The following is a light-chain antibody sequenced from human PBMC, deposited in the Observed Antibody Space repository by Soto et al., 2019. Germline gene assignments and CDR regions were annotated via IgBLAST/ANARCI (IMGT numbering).Light chain of an antibody. CDR2: GNS. CDR1: SSNIGAGYD. CDR3: QSYDSSLSEV. J-gene: IGLJ1*01. Sequence: QSVLTQPPSVSGAPGQRVTISCTGSSSNIGAGYDVHWYQQLPGTAPKLLIYGNSNRPSRVPDRFSGSKSGTSASLAITGLQAEDEADYYCQSYDSSLSEVFGTGTKLTVL. V-gene: IGLV1-40*01.